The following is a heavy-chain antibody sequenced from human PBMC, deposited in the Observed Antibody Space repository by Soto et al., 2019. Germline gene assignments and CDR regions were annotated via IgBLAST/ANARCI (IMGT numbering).Heavy chain of an antibody. CDR1: GGSMRNYF. J-gene: IGHJ4*02. CDR2: IHYSGTT. CDR3: AAGEASSRNLAQYYLDF. Sequence: PWETLSLTCTVSGGSMRNYFWTWIRQPPVKGLEWIGYIHYSGTTSFFPSYNPSLRSRVTISEDTSKNQFSLKLLSVTTADTAVYFCAAGEASSRNLAQYYLDFWGQGTLVTVSS. D-gene: IGHD6-13*01. V-gene: IGHV4-59*01.